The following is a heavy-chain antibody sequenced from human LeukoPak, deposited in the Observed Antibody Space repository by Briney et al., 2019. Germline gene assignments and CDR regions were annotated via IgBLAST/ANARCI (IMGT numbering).Heavy chain of an antibody. V-gene: IGHV5-51*01. CDR1: GYSFTSYW. CDR3: ARNSVVPAATPYYYGMDV. D-gene: IGHD2-2*01. J-gene: IGHJ6*02. CDR2: IYPGDSDT. Sequence: GESLKISCQGSGYSFTSYWIGWVRQMPGKGLEWMGIIYPGDSDTGYSPSFQGQVTISADKSISTAYLQWSSLKASDTAMYYCARNSVVPAATPYYYGMDVWGQGTTVTVSS.